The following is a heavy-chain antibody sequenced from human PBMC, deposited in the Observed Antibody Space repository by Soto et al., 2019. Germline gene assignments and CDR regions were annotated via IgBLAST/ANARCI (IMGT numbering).Heavy chain of an antibody. CDR3: AKDTYYHDSTGYYVFDY. CDR1: GSTFRSYG. Sequence: PGGSLRLSCAASGSTFRSYGMHWVRQAPGKGLEWVAAISYDGSNKNYVDSVKGRFTIPRDNSENTLYLQMNSLRAEDAAVYYCAKDTYYHDSTGYYVFDYWGQGTLVTAPQ. D-gene: IGHD3-22*01. V-gene: IGHV3-30*18. CDR2: ISYDGSNK. J-gene: IGHJ4*02.